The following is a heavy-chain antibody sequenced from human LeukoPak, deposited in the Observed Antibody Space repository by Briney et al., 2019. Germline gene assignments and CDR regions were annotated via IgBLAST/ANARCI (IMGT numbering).Heavy chain of an antibody. CDR2: IYYSGST. V-gene: IGHV4-59*12. CDR1: GGSISSYY. Sequence: SETLSLTCTVSGGSISSYYWSWIRQPPGKGLEWIGYIYYSGSTYYNPSLKSRVTISVDTSKNQFSLKVSSVTAADTAVYYCASSSGYGMDVWGKGTTVTVSS. D-gene: IGHD3-10*01. CDR3: ASSSGYGMDV. J-gene: IGHJ6*04.